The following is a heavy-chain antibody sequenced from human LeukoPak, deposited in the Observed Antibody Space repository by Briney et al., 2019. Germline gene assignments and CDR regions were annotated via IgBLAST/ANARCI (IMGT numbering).Heavy chain of an antibody. CDR3: ARQSGRGRWLQPYYFDY. Sequence: SETLSLTCTVSGYSISSGYFWGWIRQPPGKGLEWIGVYHVGTTDYNPSLKRRVTISVDRSKNQMSLKLSSVTAADTAVYYCARQSGRGRWLQPYYFDYWGQGTLVTVSS. CDR1: GYSISSGYF. D-gene: IGHD5-24*01. CDR2: VYHVGTT. V-gene: IGHV4-38-2*02. J-gene: IGHJ4*02.